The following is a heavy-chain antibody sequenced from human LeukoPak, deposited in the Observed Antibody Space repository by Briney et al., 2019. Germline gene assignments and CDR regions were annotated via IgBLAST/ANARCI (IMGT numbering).Heavy chain of an antibody. Sequence: PSETLSLTCTVSGGSISSYYWSWIRQPAGKGLEWIGEINHSGSANYNPSLKSRVTISVDTSKNQFSLKLSSVTAADTAVYYCAREAAAAGTRGVDYWGQGTLVTVSS. V-gene: IGHV4-34*01. CDR1: GGSISSYY. J-gene: IGHJ4*02. D-gene: IGHD6-13*01. CDR3: AREAAAAGTRGVDY. CDR2: INHSGSA.